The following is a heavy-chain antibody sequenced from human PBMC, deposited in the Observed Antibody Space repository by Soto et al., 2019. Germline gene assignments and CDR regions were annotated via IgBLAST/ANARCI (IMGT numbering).Heavy chain of an antibody. V-gene: IGHV3-33*01. CDR2: IWYDGSNK. CDR1: GFTFSSYG. Sequence: GGSLRLSCAASGFTFSSYGMHWVRQAPGKGLEWVAVIWYDGSNKYYADSVKGRFTISRDNSKNTLYLQMNSLRAEDTAVYYCAREEPYYDGSGSYYTLGYWGQGTLVTVSS. D-gene: IGHD3-10*01. J-gene: IGHJ4*02. CDR3: AREEPYYDGSGSYYTLGY.